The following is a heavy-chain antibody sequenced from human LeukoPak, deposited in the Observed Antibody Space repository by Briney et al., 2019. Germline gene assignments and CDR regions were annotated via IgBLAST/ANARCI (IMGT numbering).Heavy chain of an antibody. D-gene: IGHD1-14*01. J-gene: IGHJ4*02. Sequence: ASVKVSCKASGYTFTGYYMRWVRQAPGQGLEWMGWINPNSGGTNYAQKFQGRVTMTRDTSISTAYMELSRLRSDDTAVYYCAREGQPGDYFDYWGQGTLVTVSS. V-gene: IGHV1-2*02. CDR3: AREGQPGDYFDY. CDR1: GYTFTGYY. CDR2: INPNSGGT.